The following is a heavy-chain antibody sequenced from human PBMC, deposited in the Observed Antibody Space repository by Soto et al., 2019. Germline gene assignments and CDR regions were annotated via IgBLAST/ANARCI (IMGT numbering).Heavy chain of an antibody. CDR3: AKEVRLASPAGDYFDA. CDR2: VGRFGNT. V-gene: IGHV3-23*01. J-gene: IGHJ4*02. Sequence: MNWVRQAPGKGLEWVAAVGRFGNTYYRDSVRGRFTISRDDSRNLVYLQMSRLRLDDTAVYFCAKEVRLASPAGDYFDAWGPVSLVTVT. D-gene: IGHD6-13*01.